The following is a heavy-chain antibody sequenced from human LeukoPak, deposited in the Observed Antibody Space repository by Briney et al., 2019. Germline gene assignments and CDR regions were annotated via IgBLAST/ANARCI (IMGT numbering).Heavy chain of an antibody. J-gene: IGHJ4*02. D-gene: IGHD2-2*01. Sequence: PSETLSLTCAVYGGSFSGYYWSWIRQPPGKGLEWIREINHSGSTNYNPSLKSRVTISVDTSKNQFSLKLSSVTAADTAVYYCARGRVPAALPIDYWGQGTLVTVSS. CDR1: GGSFSGYY. V-gene: IGHV4-34*01. CDR2: INHSGST. CDR3: ARGRVPAALPIDY.